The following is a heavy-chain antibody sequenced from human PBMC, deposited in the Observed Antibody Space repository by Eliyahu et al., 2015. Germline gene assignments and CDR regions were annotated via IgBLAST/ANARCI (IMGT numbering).Heavy chain of an antibody. D-gene: IGHD2-2*01. CDR3: ARDLAIIVVVPAALNNWFDP. V-gene: IGHV1-18*01. CDR2: ISAYNGNT. Sequence: QVQLVQSGAEVKKPGASVKVSCKASGYTFTSYGISWVRQAPGQGLEWMGWISAYNGNTNYAQKLQGRVTMTTDTSTSTAYMELRSLRPDDTAVYYCARDLAIIVVVPAALNNWFDPWGQGTLVTVSS. J-gene: IGHJ5*02. CDR1: GYTFTSYG.